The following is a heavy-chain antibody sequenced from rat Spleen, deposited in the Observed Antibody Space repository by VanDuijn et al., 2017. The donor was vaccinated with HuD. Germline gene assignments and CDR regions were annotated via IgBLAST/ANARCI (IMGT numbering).Heavy chain of an antibody. CDR1: GFTFNNYW. CDR2: ITNTGGTT. CDR3: TRHDYPGVTTNWFAY. J-gene: IGHJ3*01. D-gene: IGHD1-4*01. V-gene: IGHV5-31*01. Sequence: EVQLVESGGGLVQPGRSLKLSCVASGFTFNNYWMTWIRQAPGKGLEWVASITNTGGTTYYPESVKGRFTIPRDNPKSNPYRQMNSLRSEDTATYYCTRHDYPGVTTNWFAYWGQGTLVTVSS.